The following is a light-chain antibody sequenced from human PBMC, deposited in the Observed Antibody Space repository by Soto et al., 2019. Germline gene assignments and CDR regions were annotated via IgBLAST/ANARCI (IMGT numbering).Light chain of an antibody. J-gene: IGKJ2*01. CDR1: RDISSS. V-gene: IGKV1-27*01. Sequence: DVQMTQSPSSLSASVGDRVTITCWASRDISSSIAWYQQKPGKVPKLLTYAASTLHAGVKSRFSGSGSGTFFTRTINSLQPEDVATYYCQKYNSAPNTFGRGTRLEIK. CDR3: QKYNSAPNT. CDR2: AAS.